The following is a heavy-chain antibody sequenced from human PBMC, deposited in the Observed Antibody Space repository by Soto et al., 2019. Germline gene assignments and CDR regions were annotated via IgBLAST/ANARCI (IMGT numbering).Heavy chain of an antibody. J-gene: IGHJ4*02. CDR1: GFTFDDYA. CDR2: ISWNSGSI. V-gene: IGHV3-9*01. D-gene: IGHD3-10*01. Sequence: EVQLVESGGGLVQPGRSPRLSCAASGFTFDDYAMHWVRQAPGKGLEWVSGISWNSGSIGYADSVKGRFTISRDNAKNSLYLQMNSLRAEDTALYYCAKDAYGSGSYSFDYWGQGTLVTVSS. CDR3: AKDAYGSGSYSFDY.